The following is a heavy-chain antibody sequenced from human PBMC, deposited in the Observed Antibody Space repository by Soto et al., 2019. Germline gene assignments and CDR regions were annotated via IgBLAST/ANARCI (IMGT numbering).Heavy chain of an antibody. J-gene: IGHJ3*01. CDR3: VREGRGSFDF. CDR1: GFIFTDYA. Sequence: GGSLRLSCAASGFIFTDYAMNWVRQAPGKGLEWVSVIGGRGNSAYYADSVQGRFTISRDNSKNTLSLQMSSMTADDTAIYYCVREGRGSFDFWGRGTMVTVSS. D-gene: IGHD5-12*01. V-gene: IGHV3-23*01. CDR2: IGGRGNSA.